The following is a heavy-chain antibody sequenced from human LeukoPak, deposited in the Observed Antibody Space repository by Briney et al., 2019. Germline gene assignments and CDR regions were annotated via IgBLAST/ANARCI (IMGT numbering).Heavy chain of an antibody. J-gene: IGHJ4*02. D-gene: IGHD6-6*01. CDR3: ARTPRLAAPENY. Sequence: ASVKVSCKASGYTFTGYYMHWVRQAPGQGLEWMGWINPNSGGTNYAQKFQGRVTMTRDTSISTAYMELSRLRSDDTAEYYCARTPRLAAPENYWGQGTLVTVSS. CDR2: INPNSGGT. V-gene: IGHV1-2*02. CDR1: GYTFTGYY.